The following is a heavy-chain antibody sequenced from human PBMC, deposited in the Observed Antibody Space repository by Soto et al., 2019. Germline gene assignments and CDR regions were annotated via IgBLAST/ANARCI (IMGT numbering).Heavy chain of an antibody. CDR2: IYYSGST. Sequence: PSETLSLTCTVSGGSISSGGYYWSWIRQHPGKGLEWIGYIYYSGSTYYNPSLKSRVTISVDTSKNQFSLKLSSVTAADTAVYYCAREVVVAATPSTFSYYGMDVWGQGTTVTVSS. V-gene: IGHV4-31*03. CDR3: AREVVVAATPSTFSYYGMDV. J-gene: IGHJ6*02. CDR1: GGSISSGGYY. D-gene: IGHD2-15*01.